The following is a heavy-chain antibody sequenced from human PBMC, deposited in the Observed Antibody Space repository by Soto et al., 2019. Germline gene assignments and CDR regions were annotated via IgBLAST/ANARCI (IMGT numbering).Heavy chain of an antibody. J-gene: IGHJ5*02. V-gene: IGHV1-3*01. Sequence: QVKLVQSEAEVKKPGASVKVSCKASGYTFPTYTIHWVRQAPGQRLEWMGWSNADNGVTKYSPRFQGRITITRDTSASTAYMKLTSLRSEDTTAYCCARGGSLLWFGVHTYLDTLGQGPVVTVSS. D-gene: IGHD3-10*01. CDR2: SNADNGVT. CDR3: ARGGSLLWFGVHTYLDT. CDR1: GYTFPTYT.